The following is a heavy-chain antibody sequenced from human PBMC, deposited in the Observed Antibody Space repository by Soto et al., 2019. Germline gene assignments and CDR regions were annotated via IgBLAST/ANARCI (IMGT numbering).Heavy chain of an antibody. CDR3: TTADSSGYYYYYMDV. J-gene: IGHJ6*03. CDR1: GFTFSNAW. D-gene: IGHD6-25*01. CDR2: IKSKTDGGTT. Sequence: GGSLRLSCAASGFTFSNAWMSWVRQAPGKGLEWVGRIKSKTDGGTTDYAAPVKGRFTISRDDSKNTLYLQMNSLKTEDTAVYYCTTADSSGYYYYYMDVWGKGTTVTVSS. V-gene: IGHV3-15*01.